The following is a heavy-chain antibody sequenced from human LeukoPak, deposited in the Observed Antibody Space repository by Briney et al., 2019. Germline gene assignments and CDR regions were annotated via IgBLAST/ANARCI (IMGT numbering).Heavy chain of an antibody. CDR1: GFTFSDYS. D-gene: IGHD5-24*01. CDR2: IGIDSGNT. Sequence: GGSLRLSCAASGFTFSDYSMNWVCQAPGKGLEWISYIGIDSGNTNYADSVKGRFTISGDKAKNSLYLQMNSLRIEDTAVYYCARDYKYAFDNWGQGTLVTVSS. V-gene: IGHV3-48*01. J-gene: IGHJ4*02. CDR3: ARDYKYAFDN.